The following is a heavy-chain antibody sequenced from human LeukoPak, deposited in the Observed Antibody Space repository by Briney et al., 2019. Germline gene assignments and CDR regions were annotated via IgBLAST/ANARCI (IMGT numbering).Heavy chain of an antibody. J-gene: IGHJ4*02. D-gene: IGHD3-3*01. CDR3: ARHKGAEITIFGVVTRKPFDY. CDR1: GYSISSGYY. CDR2: IYHSGST. Sequence: ASETLTLTCAVSGYSISSGYYWGWIRQPPGKGLEWIGSIYHSGSTYYNPSLKSRVTISVDTSKNQFSLKLSSVTAADTAVYYCARHKGAEITIFGVVTRKPFDYWGPGTLVTVSS. V-gene: IGHV4-38-2*01.